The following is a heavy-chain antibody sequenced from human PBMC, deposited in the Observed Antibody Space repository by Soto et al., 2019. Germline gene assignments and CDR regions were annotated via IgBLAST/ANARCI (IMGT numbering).Heavy chain of an antibody. V-gene: IGHV5-51*01. Sequence: PGESLKISCKGSGYSFTSYWIGWVRQMPGKGLEWMGIIYPGDSDTRYSPSFQGQVTISADKSISTAYLQWSSLKASDTAMYYCARRGRYSSSPKSYYYYYGMDVWGQGTTVTVSS. CDR3: ARRGRYSSSPKSYYYYYGMDV. CDR1: GYSFTSYW. CDR2: IYPGDSDT. D-gene: IGHD6-6*01. J-gene: IGHJ6*02.